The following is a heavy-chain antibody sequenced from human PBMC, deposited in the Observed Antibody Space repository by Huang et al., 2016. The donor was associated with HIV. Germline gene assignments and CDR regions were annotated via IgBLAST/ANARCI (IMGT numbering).Heavy chain of an antibody. Sequence: QVQMVQSGAEVKKPGASVKVSCKTSGYDFTGYFLHWVRQAPGQGLEWMGWINPNSDVAVYAQKFRGRVTMTTDKAVTTAYMELNVLTSDDTAMYYCARAPPDHWGQVTLVTVSS. V-gene: IGHV1-2*02. CDR3: ARAPPDH. CDR1: GYDFTGYF. CDR2: INPNSDVA. J-gene: IGHJ5*02.